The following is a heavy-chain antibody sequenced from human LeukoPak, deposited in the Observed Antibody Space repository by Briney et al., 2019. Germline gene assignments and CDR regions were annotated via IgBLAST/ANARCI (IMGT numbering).Heavy chain of an antibody. V-gene: IGHV3-33*01. J-gene: IGHJ6*02. CDR3: ARDRYYGSGSYYYYYGMDV. Sequence: GAPGLSFAASGFTFNSYGMHWGRPAPGKGGEWGAVILYDGSNKYYSDPVKGRFTISRDNSKNTLYLQMNSLRAEDTAVYYCARDRYYGSGSYYYYYGMDVWGQGTTVTVSS. CDR1: GFTFNSYG. CDR2: ILYDGSNK. D-gene: IGHD3-10*01.